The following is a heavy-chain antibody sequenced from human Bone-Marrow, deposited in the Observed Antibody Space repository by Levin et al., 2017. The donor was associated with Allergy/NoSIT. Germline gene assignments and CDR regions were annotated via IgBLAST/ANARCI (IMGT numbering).Heavy chain of an antibody. D-gene: IGHD6-13*01. CDR1: GFTFTTYW. V-gene: IGHV3-7*01. Sequence: QSGGSLRLSCAASGFTFTTYWMSWVRQAPGKGLEWVATIKQDESEKYYVDSVKGRFTISRDNAKNSLYLQMNSLRAEDTAVYYCARPGRSSSWYSHFDYWGQGTLVTVSS. CDR2: IKQDESEK. CDR3: ARPGRSSSWYSHFDY. J-gene: IGHJ4*02.